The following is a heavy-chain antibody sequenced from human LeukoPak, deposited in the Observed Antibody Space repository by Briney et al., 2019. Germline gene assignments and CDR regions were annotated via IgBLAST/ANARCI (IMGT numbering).Heavy chain of an antibody. V-gene: IGHV4-4*07. J-gene: IGHJ4*02. CDR3: ARVKDGDSSGYSDY. CDR2: IYTSGST. Sequence: SETLSLTCTVSDGSISSYYWSWIRQPAGKGLEWIGRIYTSGSTNYNPSLKSRVTMSVDTSKNQFSLKLSSVTAADTAVYYCARVKDGDSSGYSDYWGQGTLITVSS. CDR1: DGSISSYY. D-gene: IGHD3-22*01.